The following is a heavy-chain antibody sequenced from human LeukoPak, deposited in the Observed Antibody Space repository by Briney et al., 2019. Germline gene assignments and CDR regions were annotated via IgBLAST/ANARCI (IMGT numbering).Heavy chain of an antibody. CDR3: ARGQGTVTTH. CDR1: GGSFSGYY. D-gene: IGHD4-17*01. J-gene: IGHJ4*02. CDR2: INHSGSA. V-gene: IGHV4-34*01. Sequence: SETLSLTCTVSGGSFSGYYCTWIRQPPGKGLEWIGEINHSGSANYNPSLKSRVTISLDTSKNQFSLKLSSVTAADTAVYYCARGQGTVTTHWGQGTLVTISS.